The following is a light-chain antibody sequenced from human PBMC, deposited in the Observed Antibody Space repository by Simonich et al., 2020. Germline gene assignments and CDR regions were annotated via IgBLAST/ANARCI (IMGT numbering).Light chain of an antibody. CDR3: QQYNSYPWT. CDR2: DAS. Sequence: DIQMTQSPSSLSASVGDRVTITCQASQDISNSLNWYQQNPGKAPKLLIYDASNLETGVPSRFSGSGSGTDFTFTISSLQPEDIATYYCQQYNSYPWTFGQGTKVEIK. V-gene: IGKV1-33*01. CDR1: QDISNS. J-gene: IGKJ1*01.